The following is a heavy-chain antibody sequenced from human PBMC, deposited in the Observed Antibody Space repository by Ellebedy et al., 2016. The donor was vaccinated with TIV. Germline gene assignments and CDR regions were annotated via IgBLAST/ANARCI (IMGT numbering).Heavy chain of an antibody. CDR1: GGSVSRDNYY. CDR2: IYYSGST. J-gene: IGHJ6*03. CDR3: ARELRSFGSGWSYYYMDV. D-gene: IGHD6-19*01. Sequence: SETLSLTXTVSGGSVSRDNYYWSWIRQPPGKGLEWIGYIYYSGSTKYNPSLKSRVTISVDTSKNQFSLNLSSVTAADTAVYYCARELRSFGSGWSYYYMDVWGKGTTVTVSS. V-gene: IGHV4-61*01.